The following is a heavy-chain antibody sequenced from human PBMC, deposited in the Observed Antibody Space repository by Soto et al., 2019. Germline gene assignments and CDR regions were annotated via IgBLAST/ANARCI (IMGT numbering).Heavy chain of an antibody. V-gene: IGHV1-2*04. CDR2: INPNSGGT. Sequence: QVQLVQSGAEVKKPGASVKVSCKASRYTFTGYYMHWVRQAPGQGLEWMGWINPNSGGTNYAQKFQGWVTMTRDTSISTAYMELSRLRSDDTAVYYCARGGYDYGDYLPFDYWGQGTLVTVSS. J-gene: IGHJ4*02. CDR3: ARGGYDYGDYLPFDY. D-gene: IGHD4-17*01. CDR1: RYTFTGYY.